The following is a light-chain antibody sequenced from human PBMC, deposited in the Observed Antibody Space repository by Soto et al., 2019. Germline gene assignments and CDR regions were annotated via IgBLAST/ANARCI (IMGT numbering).Light chain of an antibody. CDR1: QSVSSN. J-gene: IGKJ1*01. CDR3: QQYNNWPPTWT. V-gene: IGKV3-15*01. CDR2: AVS. Sequence: EILMTQSPDTLSVSPGERATLSCRASQSVSSNLAWYQQKPGQAPRLLIYAVSTRATGIPARFSGSGSGTECTLTINSLQSEDFAVYYCQQYNNWPPTWTFGQGTKVEI.